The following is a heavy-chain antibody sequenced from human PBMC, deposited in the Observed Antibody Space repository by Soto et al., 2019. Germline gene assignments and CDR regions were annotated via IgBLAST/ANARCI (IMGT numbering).Heavy chain of an antibody. V-gene: IGHV1-18*01. Sequence: QVQLVQSGAEVKKPGASVKVSCKASGYTFTSYGISWVRQAPGQGLEWMGWIRAYNGNTNYAQKLPGRGTMTKNTSTSTAYIVLGSLTSHDTALYYCAGDAPPADYWGQGTLVTVSS. J-gene: IGHJ4*02. CDR3: AGDAPPADY. CDR1: GYTFTSYG. CDR2: IRAYNGNT.